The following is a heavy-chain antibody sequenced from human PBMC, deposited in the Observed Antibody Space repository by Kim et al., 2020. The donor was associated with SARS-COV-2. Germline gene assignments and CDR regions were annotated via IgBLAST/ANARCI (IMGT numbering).Heavy chain of an antibody. V-gene: IGHV4-39*01. CDR2: IYYSGST. CDR3: ARGSSCWLTTSYYFDY. Sequence: SETLSLTCTVSGGSISSSSYYWGWIRQPPGKGLEWIGSIYYSGSTYYNPSLKSRLTISVDTSKNQFSRKLSSVTAADTAVYYCARGSSCWLTTSYYFDYWGQGTLVTVSS. J-gene: IGHJ4*02. CDR1: GGSISSSSYY. D-gene: IGHD6-13*01.